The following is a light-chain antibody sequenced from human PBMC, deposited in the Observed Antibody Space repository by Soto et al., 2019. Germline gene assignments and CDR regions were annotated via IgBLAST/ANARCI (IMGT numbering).Light chain of an antibody. J-gene: IGKJ1*01. CDR2: GAS. V-gene: IGKV3-20*01. CDR3: QQYESSPWT. Sequence: EIVLTQSPGTLSLSPGERASLSCRASRSVSSSYLAWYQQKLGQSPRLLIYGASSRATGIPDRFSGSGSGTDFTLTISRLEPEDSAVYYCQQYESSPWTFGHGTKVEIK. CDR1: RSVSSSY.